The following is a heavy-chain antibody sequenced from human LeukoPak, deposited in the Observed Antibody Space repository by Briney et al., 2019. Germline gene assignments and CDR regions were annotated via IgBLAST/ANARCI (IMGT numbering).Heavy chain of an antibody. J-gene: IGHJ3*02. Sequence: SETLSLTCTVSSGSISTSNYYWGWVRQPPGKALEWIGNIFYSGSTYYSPSLKSRVTISLDTSRNQFSLKLSSVTAADTAVYYCARGPTAPRHHYYGPRLRENAFDIWGQGTMVTVSS. CDR1: SGSISTSNYY. V-gene: IGHV4-39*07. D-gene: IGHD3-10*01. CDR2: IFYSGST. CDR3: ARGPTAPRHHYYGPRLRENAFDI.